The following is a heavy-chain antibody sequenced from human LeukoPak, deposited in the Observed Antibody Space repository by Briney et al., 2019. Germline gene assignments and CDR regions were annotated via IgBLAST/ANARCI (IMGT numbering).Heavy chain of an antibody. CDR1: GFTFSDYY. J-gene: IGHJ4*02. V-gene: IGHV3-11*01. CDR2: ISRSGSTI. D-gene: IGHD2-15*01. Sequence: PGGSLRLSCAASGFTFSDYYMSWIRQAPGKGLEWVSYISRSGSTIYYADSVKGRFTISRDNAKNSLYLQMNSLRAEDTAVYYCATDQWACSGGSCYSGYFDYWGQGTLVTVSS. CDR3: ATDQWACSGGSCYSGYFDY.